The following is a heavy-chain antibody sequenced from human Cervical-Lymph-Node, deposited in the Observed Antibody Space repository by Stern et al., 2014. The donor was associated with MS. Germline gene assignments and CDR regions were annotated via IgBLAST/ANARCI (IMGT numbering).Heavy chain of an antibody. J-gene: IGHJ4*02. D-gene: IGHD6-19*01. CDR1: GFTFSSYW. CDR2: INSDVSRT. V-gene: IGHV3-74*01. CDR3: ARENSSGWHLDF. Sequence: EMQLVESGGGLVQPGGSLRLSCAASGFTFSSYWMHWVRQAPGKGLVWVSRINSDVSRTTYADSVKGRFTISRDNAKNTVYLQMNSLRADDTAVYYCARENSSGWHLDFWGQGILVTVSS.